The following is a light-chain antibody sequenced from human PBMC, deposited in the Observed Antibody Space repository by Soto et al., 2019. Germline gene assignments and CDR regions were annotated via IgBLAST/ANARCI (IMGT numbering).Light chain of an antibody. CDR3: LQHNSYPQT. CDR1: QGIRDA. Sequence: DIQMTQSPSSLSASVGDRVTITCRASQGIRDALGWYQQKPGKAPKRLIYAASTLQSGVPSRFSCSESGTEFTLSISRIQPEDFATYYCLQHNSYPQTFGQGTKVEIK. CDR2: AAS. V-gene: IGKV1-17*01. J-gene: IGKJ1*01.